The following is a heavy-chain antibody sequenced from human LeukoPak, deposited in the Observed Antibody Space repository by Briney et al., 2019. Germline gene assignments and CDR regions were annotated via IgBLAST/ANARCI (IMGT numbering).Heavy chain of an antibody. V-gene: IGHV4-4*02. D-gene: IGHD2-15*01. J-gene: IGHJ4*02. CDR2: IYHSGST. CDR1: GGSISSSNW. Sequence: PSGTLSLTCAVSGGSISSSNWWSWVRQPPGKGLEWIGEIYHSGSTNYNPSLKSRVTISVDTSKNQFSLKLSSVTAADTAVYYCAREAPLGYCSGGSCYGFDYWGQGTLVTVSS. CDR3: AREAPLGYCSGGSCYGFDY.